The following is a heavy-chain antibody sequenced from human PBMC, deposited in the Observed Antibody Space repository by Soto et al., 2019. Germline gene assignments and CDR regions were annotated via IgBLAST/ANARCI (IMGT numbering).Heavy chain of an antibody. J-gene: IGHJ4*02. CDR1: GYTFTGYA. CDR3: ARAVAVAADLDD. V-gene: IGHV1-3*01. CDR2: INAGNGNT. Sequence: ASVKVSCKASGYTFTGYAMHWVRQAPVQRLEWMGWINAGNGNTKYSQKLQGRVTITRDTSASRAYMELSSLRSEDTAVYYCARAVAVAADLDDGGQETLVTVSS. D-gene: IGHD6-19*01.